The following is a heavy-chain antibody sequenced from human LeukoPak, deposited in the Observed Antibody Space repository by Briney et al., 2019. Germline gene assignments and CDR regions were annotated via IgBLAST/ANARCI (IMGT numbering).Heavy chain of an antibody. CDR1: GGSISSGSYY. CDR3: AREEAAVAGMLDY. D-gene: IGHD6-19*01. Sequence: SETLSLTCTVSGGSISSGSYYWSWIRQPAGKGLEWIGRIYTSGSTDYNPSLKSRVTISVDTSKNQFSLKLSSVTAADTAVYYCAREEAAVAGMLDYWGQGTLVTVSS. CDR2: IYTSGST. V-gene: IGHV4-61*02. J-gene: IGHJ4*02.